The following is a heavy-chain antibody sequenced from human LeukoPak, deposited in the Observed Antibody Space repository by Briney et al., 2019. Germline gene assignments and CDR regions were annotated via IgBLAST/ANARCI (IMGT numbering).Heavy chain of an antibody. D-gene: IGHD3-10*01. V-gene: IGHV3-7*01. J-gene: IGHJ4*02. CDR1: GFTFRNYW. CDR3: ARDHDGLDLGDFDY. Sequence: GGSLRLSCAASGFTFRNYWMTWVRQAPGKGLEWVANIKQDGSSRYYVDSVEGRFSISRDNAKNSQYLQMNSLRAEDTAVYYCARDHDGLDLGDFDYWGQGTLVTVSS. CDR2: IKQDGSSR.